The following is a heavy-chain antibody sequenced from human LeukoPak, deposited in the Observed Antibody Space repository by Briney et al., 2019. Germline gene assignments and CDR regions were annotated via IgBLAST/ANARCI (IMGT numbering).Heavy chain of an antibody. CDR3: ARIDSNPVYDILTGYYRY. Sequence: GGSRRLSCAASGFTFSSYWMSWVRQAPGKGPEWVANIKQAGSEKYYVDSVKGRFTISRDNAKNSLYLQMNSLRAEDTAVYYCARIDSNPVYDILTGYYRYWGQGTLVTVSS. J-gene: IGHJ4*02. CDR2: IKQAGSEK. D-gene: IGHD3-9*01. V-gene: IGHV3-7*01. CDR1: GFTFSSYW.